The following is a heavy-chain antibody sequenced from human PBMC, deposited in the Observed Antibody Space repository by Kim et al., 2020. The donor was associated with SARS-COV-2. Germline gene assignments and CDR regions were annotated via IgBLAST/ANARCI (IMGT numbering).Heavy chain of an antibody. D-gene: IGHD2-21*02. CDR3: ARPCGGDCYSEFDAFDI. Sequence: ASVKVSCKASGYTFTGYYMHWVRQAPGQGLEWMGWINPNSGGTNYAQKFQGRVTMTRDTSISTAYMELSRLRSDDTAVYYCARPCGGDCYSEFDAFDIWGQGTMVTVSS. J-gene: IGHJ3*02. CDR2: INPNSGGT. CDR1: GYTFTGYY. V-gene: IGHV1-2*02.